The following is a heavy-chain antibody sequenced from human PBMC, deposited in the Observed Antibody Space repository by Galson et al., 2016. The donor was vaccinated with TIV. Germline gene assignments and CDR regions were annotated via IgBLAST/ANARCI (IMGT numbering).Heavy chain of an antibody. CDR3: ARDGNYRDSSAIFYDAFDL. CDR1: GFTFSNYW. D-gene: IGHD3-22*01. CDR2: IKGDGSQI. Sequence: SLRLSCAASGFTFSNYWMTWVRQAPGKGLEWVANIKGDGSQIHYMDSVKGRFTISRDNAKNSLDLQMNSLRAEDTAGYYCARDGNYRDSSAIFYDAFDLWGQGTTVTVSS. V-gene: IGHV3-7*01. J-gene: IGHJ3*01.